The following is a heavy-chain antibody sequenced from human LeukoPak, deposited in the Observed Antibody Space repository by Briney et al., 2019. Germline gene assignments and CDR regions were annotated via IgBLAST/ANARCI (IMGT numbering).Heavy chain of an antibody. CDR1: GFTFSSYS. CDR2: ISSSSSYI. CDR3: ARVHSSSGDY. V-gene: IGHV3-21*01. D-gene: IGHD6-6*01. Sequence: GGSLRLSCAASGFTFSSYSMNWVRQAPGKRLECVPSISSSSSYIYYADSVKGRFTISKDNAKNSLYLQMNSLRAEDTAVYYCARVHSSSGDYWGQGTLVTVSS. J-gene: IGHJ4*02.